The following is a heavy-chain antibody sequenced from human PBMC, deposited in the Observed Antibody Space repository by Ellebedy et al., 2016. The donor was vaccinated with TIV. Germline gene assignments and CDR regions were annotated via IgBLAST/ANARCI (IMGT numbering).Heavy chain of an antibody. CDR1: GYSFTNYW. Sequence: KVSCKGSGYSFTNYWIGWVRQMPGKGLEWMGIIYPGDSDTRYSPSFQGHVTMSADTSISTAYLEWSSLKASDTAIYYCARYSGSYGGYDYWGQGTLVTVSS. V-gene: IGHV5-51*01. CDR2: IYPGDSDT. D-gene: IGHD1-26*01. CDR3: ARYSGSYGGYDY. J-gene: IGHJ4*02.